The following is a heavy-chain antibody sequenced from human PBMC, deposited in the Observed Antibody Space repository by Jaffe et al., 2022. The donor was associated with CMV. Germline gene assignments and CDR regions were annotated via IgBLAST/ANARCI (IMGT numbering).Heavy chain of an antibody. Sequence: QVTLRESGPALVKPTQTLTLTCTFSGFSLSTSGMCVSWIRQPPGKALEWLARIDWDDDKYYSTSLKTRLTISKDTSKNQVVLTMTNMDPVDTATYYCARIVGNWNDRYYYYYYYMDVWGKGTTVTVSS. CDR2: IDWDDDK. V-gene: IGHV2-70*15. CDR3: ARIVGNWNDRYYYYYYYMDV. D-gene: IGHD1-1*01. J-gene: IGHJ6*03. CDR1: GFSLSTSGMC.